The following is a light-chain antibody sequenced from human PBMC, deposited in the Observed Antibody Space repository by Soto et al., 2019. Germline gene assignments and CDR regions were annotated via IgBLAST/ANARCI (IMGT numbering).Light chain of an antibody. Sequence: DIQLTQSPSFLSASVGDRVTVSCRASQDISTSFAWFQQKAGKVPELLVYPASTLQDGVPSRFSGSGSGTYFALTINNLQAEDFATYYCQRLRTYPFSFGQGTKLDIK. J-gene: IGKJ2*03. V-gene: IGKV1-9*01. CDR1: QDISTS. CDR2: PAS. CDR3: QRLRTYPFS.